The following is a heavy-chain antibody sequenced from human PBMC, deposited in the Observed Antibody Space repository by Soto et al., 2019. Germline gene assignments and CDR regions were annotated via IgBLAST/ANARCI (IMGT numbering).Heavy chain of an antibody. CDR2: ISSSSTYI. V-gene: IGHV3-21*01. Sequence: GGSLRLSCAASGFTFNTYSINWVRQAPGKGLEWVSSISSSSTYIYYADSVKGRFTISRDSAKSSLFLQMNSLSGEDTAVYYCARDLFGYSPGAFDIWGQGTVVTVSS. CDR1: GFTFNTYS. D-gene: IGHD1-26*01. CDR3: ARDLFGYSPGAFDI. J-gene: IGHJ3*02.